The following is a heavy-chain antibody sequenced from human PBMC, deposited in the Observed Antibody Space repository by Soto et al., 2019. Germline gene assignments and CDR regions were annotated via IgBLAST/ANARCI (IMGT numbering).Heavy chain of an antibody. CDR2: IKQDGSEK. CDR3: ARDGCSGSNCLNWFDP. CDR1: GFTLSSYW. Sequence: GGSLRISCAACGFTLSSYWMSWFRQAPGKGLEWVANIKQDGSEKYYVDSVKGRFTISRDNAKNSLYLQMNSLRAEDTAVYYCARDGCSGSNCLNWFDPWGQGTLVTVSS. J-gene: IGHJ5*02. D-gene: IGHD2-15*01. V-gene: IGHV3-7*01.